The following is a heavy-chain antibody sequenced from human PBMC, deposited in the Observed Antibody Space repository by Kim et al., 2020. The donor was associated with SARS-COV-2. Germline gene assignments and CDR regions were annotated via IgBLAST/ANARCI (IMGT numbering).Heavy chain of an antibody. V-gene: IGHV1-18*04. CDR3: ARFSGDFDSYYLDY. D-gene: IGHD2-21*02. CDR2: NTVYNGNT. J-gene: IGHJ4*02. Sequence: ASVKVSCKAPGYTFTDYGISWVRQAPGQGLQWMGWNTVYNGNTNYAQSVQGRVTMTTDTSTSTAYLELKSLRSDDTAVYFCARFSGDFDSYYLDYWGQGTLVTVSA. CDR1: GYTFTDYG.